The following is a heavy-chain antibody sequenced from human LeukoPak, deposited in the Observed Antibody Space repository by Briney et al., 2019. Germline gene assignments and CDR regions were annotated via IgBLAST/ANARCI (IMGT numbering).Heavy chain of an antibody. J-gene: IGHJ4*02. CDR3: ARDMTTPFDY. V-gene: IGHV3-21*01. CDR2: ISSSSSYI. Sequence: GSLRLSCAASGFTFSSYSMNWVRQGGGKGLEWVSSISSSSSYIYYADSVKGRFTISRDNAKNSLYLQMNSLRAEDTAVYYCARDMTTPFDYWGQGTLVTVSS. D-gene: IGHD1-14*01. CDR1: GFTFSSYS.